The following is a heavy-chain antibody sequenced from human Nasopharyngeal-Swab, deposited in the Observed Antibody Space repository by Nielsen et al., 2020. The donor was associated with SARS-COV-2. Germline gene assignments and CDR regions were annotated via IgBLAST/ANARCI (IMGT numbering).Heavy chain of an antibody. CDR2: IYYSGST. CDR3: ARGFDP. CDR1: GGSISSYY. J-gene: IGHJ5*02. Sequence: SETLSLICTVSGGSISSYYWSWIRQPPGKGLEWIGYIYYSGSTNYNLSLKSRVTISVDTSKNQFSLKLSSVTATDTAVYYCARGFDPWGQGTLVTVSS. V-gene: IGHV4-59*01.